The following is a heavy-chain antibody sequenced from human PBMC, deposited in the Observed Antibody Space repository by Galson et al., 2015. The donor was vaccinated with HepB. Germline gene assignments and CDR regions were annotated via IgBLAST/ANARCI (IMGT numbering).Heavy chain of an antibody. J-gene: IGHJ4*02. D-gene: IGHD1-1*01. Sequence: SLRLSCAASGFTFSTYSMSWVRQAPGKGLEWVSSIYAAGTSTFYADSVKGRFAISGDNSKDTLYLQMNSLRVEDTALYYCAKDRVPDGRWNVDYWGQGTLVTVSS. V-gene: IGHV3-23*01. CDR3: AKDRVPDGRWNVDY. CDR1: GFTFSTYS. CDR2: IYAAGTST.